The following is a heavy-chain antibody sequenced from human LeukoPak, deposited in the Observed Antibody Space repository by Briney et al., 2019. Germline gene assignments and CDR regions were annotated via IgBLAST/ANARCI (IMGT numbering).Heavy chain of an antibody. Sequence: GGSLRLSCAASGLTFSIHWMNWVRQAPGKGLECVANINQDGSDKYYVDSVKGRFTISRDNTKNSLYLQMNSLRAEDTALYYCARGREYYYDSSGYLYYFDYWGQGTLVTVSS. D-gene: IGHD3-22*01. CDR1: GLTFSIHW. J-gene: IGHJ4*02. CDR2: INQDGSDK. V-gene: IGHV3-7*03. CDR3: ARGREYYYDSSGYLYYFDY.